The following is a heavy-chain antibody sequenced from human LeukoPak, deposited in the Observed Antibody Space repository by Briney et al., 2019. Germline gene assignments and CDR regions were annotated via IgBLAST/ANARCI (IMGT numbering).Heavy chain of an antibody. Sequence: SETLSLTCPVSGGSISSSSYSWGWIRQPPGKGLEWIGRIYYSGSTYYNPSVKSRVTISVDTSKNQFSLKLSSVTAADTAVYYCARVLYYYDSSGVQSHLDYWGQGTLVTVSS. CDR2: IYYSGST. D-gene: IGHD3-22*01. CDR3: ARVLYYYDSSGVQSHLDY. J-gene: IGHJ4*02. CDR1: GGSISSSSYS. V-gene: IGHV4-39*07.